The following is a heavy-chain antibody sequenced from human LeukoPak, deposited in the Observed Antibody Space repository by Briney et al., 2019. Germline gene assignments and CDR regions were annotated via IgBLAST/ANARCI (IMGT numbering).Heavy chain of an antibody. Sequence: ASVKVSCKASGYTCSDYYVHWVRQAPGQGLEWMGWINPHSGGTNYAQKFQGRVTMIRDTSISTAYMELSTLRSDDTAVYYCARDGYDYAGGSVYWGQGTLVTVSS. CDR1: GYTCSDYY. J-gene: IGHJ4*02. CDR2: INPHSGGT. D-gene: IGHD4/OR15-4a*01. CDR3: ARDGYDYAGGSVY. V-gene: IGHV1-2*02.